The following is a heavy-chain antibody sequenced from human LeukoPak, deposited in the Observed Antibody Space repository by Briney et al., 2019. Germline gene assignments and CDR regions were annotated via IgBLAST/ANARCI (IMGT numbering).Heavy chain of an antibody. CDR1: GGTFSSYA. D-gene: IGHD5-12*01. Sequence: ASVKVSCKASGGTFSSYAISWVRQAPGQGLEWMGRIIPILGIANYAQKFQGRVTITADKSTSTAYMELSSLRSEDTAVYYCARDHRRRSGYGRRYYYYGMDGWGQGTLVSVSS. CDR2: IIPILGIA. V-gene: IGHV1-69*04. J-gene: IGHJ6*02. CDR3: ARDHRRRSGYGRRYYYYGMDG.